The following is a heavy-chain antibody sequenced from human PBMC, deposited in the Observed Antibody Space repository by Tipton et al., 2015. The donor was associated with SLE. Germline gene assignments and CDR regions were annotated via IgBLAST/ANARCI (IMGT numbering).Heavy chain of an antibody. J-gene: IGHJ4*02. CDR1: GDSITGYY. V-gene: IGHV4-4*07. Sequence: TLSLTCTVSGDSITGYYWSWIRQPAGKGLEWIGRIYTSKTTNYNPSLKSRVTISVDTSKNQFSLKLSSVPAADTAVYYCASDRSGSYSQGHFGYWGQGTLVTVSS. CDR3: ASDRSGSYSQGHFGY. CDR2: IYTSKTT. D-gene: IGHD3-10*01.